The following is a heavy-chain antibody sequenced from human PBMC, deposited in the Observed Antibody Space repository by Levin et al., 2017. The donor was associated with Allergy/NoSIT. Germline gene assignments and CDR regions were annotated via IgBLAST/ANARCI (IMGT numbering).Heavy chain of an antibody. CDR3: ALQFGEGGEGGDAFDI. CDR1: GFSLSTSGVG. Sequence: SGPTLVKPTQTLTLTCTFSGFSLSTSGVGVGWIRQPPGKALEWLALIYWDDDKRYSPSLKSRLTITKDTSKNQVVLTMTNMDPVDTATYYCALQFGEGGEGGDAFDIWGQGTMVTVSS. J-gene: IGHJ3*02. D-gene: IGHD3-10*01. CDR2: IYWDDDK. V-gene: IGHV2-5*02.